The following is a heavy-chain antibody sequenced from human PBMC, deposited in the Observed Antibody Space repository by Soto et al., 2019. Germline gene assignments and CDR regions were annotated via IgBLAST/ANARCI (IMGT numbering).Heavy chain of an antibody. V-gene: IGHV1-69*01. CDR2: IIPIFGTA. J-gene: IGHJ4*02. CDR1: GGTFSRHA. Sequence: QVQLVQSGAEVRKPGSSVNVSCKASGGTFSRHAISWVRQAPGQGLEWMGGIIPIFGTANHARKFQGRVTIIADESTSTVYMELSSLRSEDTAMYYCARGWGYDSNDYYYAYWGQGPLVIVSS. CDR3: ARGWGYDSNDYYYAY. D-gene: IGHD3-22*01.